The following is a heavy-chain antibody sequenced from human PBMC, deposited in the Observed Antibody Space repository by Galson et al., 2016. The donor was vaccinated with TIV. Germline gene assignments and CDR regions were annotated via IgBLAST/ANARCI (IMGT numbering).Heavy chain of an antibody. D-gene: IGHD5-18*01. CDR2: IGDDATTT. J-gene: IGHJ3*02. V-gene: IGHV3-74*01. CDR3: ARHGDTATGDAFDI. Sequence: SLRLSCAASGFTFSSYWTTWVRQAPGKGLVWVSRIGDDATTTTYADSVKGRFTISRDNTKNTLHLQMNSLRADDTAVYYCARHGDTATGDAFDIWGQGTMVTVSS. CDR1: GFTFSSYW.